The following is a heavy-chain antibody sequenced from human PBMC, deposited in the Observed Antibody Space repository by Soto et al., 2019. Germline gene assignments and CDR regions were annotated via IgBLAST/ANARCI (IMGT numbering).Heavy chain of an antibody. CDR3: AKDLSLELLVYFQH. J-gene: IGHJ1*01. V-gene: IGHV3-23*01. CDR1: GFTFSSYA. Sequence: GGSLRLSCAASGFTFSSYAMSGVRQAPGKGLEWVSAISGSGGSTYYADSVKGRFTISRDNSKNTLYLQMNSLRAEDTAVYYCAKDLSLELLVYFQHWGQGTLVTVSS. CDR2: ISGSGGST. D-gene: IGHD1-7*01.